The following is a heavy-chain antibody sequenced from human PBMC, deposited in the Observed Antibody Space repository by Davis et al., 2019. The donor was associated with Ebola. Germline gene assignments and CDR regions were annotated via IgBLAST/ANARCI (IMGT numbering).Heavy chain of an antibody. V-gene: IGHV4-34*01. J-gene: IGHJ6*02. CDR2: INHSGST. Sequence: PSETLSLTCAVYGGSFSGSFWSWIRQPPGKGLEWIGEINHSGSTNYNPSLKSRVTISVDTSKNQFSLKLSSVTAADTAVYYCARGRVVVAATIIYYYYGMDIWGQGTTVTVSS. D-gene: IGHD2-15*01. CDR1: GGSFSGSF. CDR3: ARGRVVVAATIIYYYYGMDI.